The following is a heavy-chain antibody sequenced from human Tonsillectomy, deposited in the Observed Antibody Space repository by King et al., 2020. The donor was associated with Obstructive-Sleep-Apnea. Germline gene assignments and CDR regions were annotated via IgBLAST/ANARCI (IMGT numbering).Heavy chain of an antibody. J-gene: IGHJ5*02. CDR1: GFIFSSYD. CDR2: ISYDGSNE. Sequence: VQLVESGGGVVQPGGSLRLSCAASGFIFSSYDMHWVRQAPGKGLEWMGVISYDGSNESYADSVKGRFTISRDNSKNTLYLQMNSLSTDDTAVYYCAKESYGSGGFDPWGQGTVVTVSS. CDR3: AKESYGSGGFDP. V-gene: IGHV3-30*18. D-gene: IGHD3-10*01.